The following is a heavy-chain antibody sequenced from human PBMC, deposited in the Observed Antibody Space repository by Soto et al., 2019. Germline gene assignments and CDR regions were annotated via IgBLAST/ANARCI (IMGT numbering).Heavy chain of an antibody. CDR3: ARDPRGYSGYDFFDV. J-gene: IGHJ6*02. CDR2: ITSTSSAI. CDR1: GFPFSFNS. D-gene: IGHD5-12*01. Sequence: GGFLRLSCAASGFPFSFNSMSWVRQAPGKGLEWISYITSTSSAINYADSVRGRFTISRDNSKNTLYLQLNSLRAEDTAVNYCARDPRGYSGYDFFDVWGQGTTVTVSS. V-gene: IGHV3-48*01.